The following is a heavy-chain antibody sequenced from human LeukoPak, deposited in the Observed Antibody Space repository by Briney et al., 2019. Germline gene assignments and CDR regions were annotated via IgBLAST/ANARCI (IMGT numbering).Heavy chain of an antibody. J-gene: IGHJ6*02. D-gene: IGHD5-18*01. CDR1: GDTFSSYA. CDR2: IIRILGIA. CDR3: ATDSYGLVRFESQDV. Sequence: SVKVSCQSSGDTFSSYALSWVRQAPGQGLDWMGRIIRILGIANYAQKLQGRVTITADKSTSTAYMELSSLRSEDTAVYYCATDSYGLVRFESQDVWGQGTTVTVSS. V-gene: IGHV1-69*04.